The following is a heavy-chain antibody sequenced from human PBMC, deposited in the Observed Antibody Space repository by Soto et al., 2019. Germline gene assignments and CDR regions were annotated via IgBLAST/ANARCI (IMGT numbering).Heavy chain of an antibody. CDR2: FSGSGGST. D-gene: IGHD3-10*01. J-gene: IGHJ1*01. CDR1: GFTFSSYA. V-gene: IGHV3-23*01. CDR3: SKDSGGRAYD. Sequence: GGSLRLSCAASGFTFSSYAMSWVRQAPGKGLEWVSAFSGSGGSTYYAETVKGQFTISRDNSKNTLDLQMNSLSAEDTFVYYCSKDSGGRAYDCGLGTLFTDSS.